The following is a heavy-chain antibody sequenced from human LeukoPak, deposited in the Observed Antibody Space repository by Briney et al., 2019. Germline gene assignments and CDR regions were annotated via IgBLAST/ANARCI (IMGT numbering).Heavy chain of an antibody. D-gene: IGHD6-13*01. Sequence: SETLSLTCTVSGYSISSGYYWGWIRQPPGKGLEWIGSIYHSGSTYYNPSLKSRVTISVDTSKNQFSLKLSSVTAADTAVYYCARSASSWYVPSKTHFDYWGQGTLVTVSS. J-gene: IGHJ4*02. CDR3: ARSASSWYVPSKTHFDY. CDR1: GYSISSGYY. CDR2: IYHSGST. V-gene: IGHV4-38-2*02.